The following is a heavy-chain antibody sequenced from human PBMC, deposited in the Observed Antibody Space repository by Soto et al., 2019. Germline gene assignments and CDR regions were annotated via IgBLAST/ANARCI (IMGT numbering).Heavy chain of an antibody. V-gene: IGHV3-48*02. CDR1: GFTFSSYS. J-gene: IGHJ3*02. D-gene: IGHD3-22*01. CDR3: AREPGAYYDTLDAFDI. Sequence: GGSLRLSFAASGFTFSSYSMKWVRQAPGEGLEWVSYISSSSSTIYYADSVKGRFTISRDNAKNSLYLQMNSLRDEDTVLYYCAREPGAYYDTLDAFDIWGRGTMVTVSS. CDR2: ISSSSSTI.